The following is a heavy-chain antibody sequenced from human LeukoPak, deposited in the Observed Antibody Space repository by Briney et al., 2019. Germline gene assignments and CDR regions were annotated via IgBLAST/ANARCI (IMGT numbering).Heavy chain of an antibody. V-gene: IGHV3-23*01. CDR3: AKGPGRLRLGELSLSPIDY. Sequence: GGSLRLSCAASGFTFSGYAMSWVRQAPGKGLEWVSAISGSGGSTYYADSVKGRFTISRDNSKNTLYLQMNSLRAEDTAVYYCAKGPGRLRLGELSLSPIDYWGQGTLVTVSS. J-gene: IGHJ4*02. D-gene: IGHD3-16*02. CDR1: GFTFSGYA. CDR2: ISGSGGST.